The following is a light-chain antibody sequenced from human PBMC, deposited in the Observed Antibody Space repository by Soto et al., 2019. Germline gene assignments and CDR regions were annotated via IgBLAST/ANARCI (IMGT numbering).Light chain of an antibody. CDR3: SSFTTRGTLVA. V-gene: IGLV2-14*01. J-gene: IGLJ2*01. Sequence: QSDLTQPASVSGSPGQSITISCTGTSSDVGGYKYVSWYQQHPGKAPKLMIYEVRNRPSGVSNRFSGSKSGNTASLTISGLQAEDEADYYCSSFTTRGTLVAFGGGTKLTVL. CDR2: EVR. CDR1: SSDVGGYKY.